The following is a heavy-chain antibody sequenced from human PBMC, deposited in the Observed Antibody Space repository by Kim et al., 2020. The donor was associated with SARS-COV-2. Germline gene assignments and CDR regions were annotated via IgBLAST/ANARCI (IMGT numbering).Heavy chain of an antibody. CDR3: ARGPYLSYFDY. Sequence: TNYAQKFQGRVTMTRDTSISTAYMELSRLRSDDTAVYYCARGPYLSYFDYWGQGTLVTVSS. V-gene: IGHV1-2*02. CDR2: T. J-gene: IGHJ4*02. D-gene: IGHD2-2*01.